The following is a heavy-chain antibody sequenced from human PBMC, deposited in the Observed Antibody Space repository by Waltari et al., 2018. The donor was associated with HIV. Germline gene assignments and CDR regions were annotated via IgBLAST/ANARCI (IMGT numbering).Heavy chain of an antibody. CDR3: ARERPAYSSVWYYFDY. J-gene: IGHJ4*02. V-gene: IGHV3-74*01. Sequence: VQLVESGGGLVQTGGSLGPSLGASGFTFSSYWVHRVRQDPGKGLVWVSRINSDGSSTSYADSVKGRFTISIDNAKNTLYLQMNSLRAEDTAVYYCARERPAYSSVWYYFDYWGQGTLVTVSS. CDR1: GFTFSSYW. D-gene: IGHD6-19*01. CDR2: INSDGSST.